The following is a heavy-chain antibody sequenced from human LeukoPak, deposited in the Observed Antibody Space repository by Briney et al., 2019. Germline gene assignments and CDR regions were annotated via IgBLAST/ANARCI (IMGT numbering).Heavy chain of an antibody. D-gene: IGHD3-10*01. J-gene: IGHJ5*02. CDR1: GGSISTYY. Sequence: PSETLSLTCTVSGGSISTYYWSWIRQPPGKGLEWIGYIYHSGSTYYNPSLKSRVTISVDRSKDQFSLKLSSVTAADTAVYYCARDPGSPGAWGQGTLVTVSS. CDR2: IYHSGST. V-gene: IGHV4-59*12. CDR3: ARDPGSPGA.